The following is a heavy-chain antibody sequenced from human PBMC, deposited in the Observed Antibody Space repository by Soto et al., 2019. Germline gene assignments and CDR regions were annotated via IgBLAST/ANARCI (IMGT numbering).Heavy chain of an antibody. CDR1: DYGFAVYW. CDR3: ARQDVAANYYFDY. V-gene: IGHV5-51*01. D-gene: IGHD6-19*01. J-gene: IGHJ4*02. CDR2: IYPSDSDT. Sequence: GESLKISCKGSDYGFAVYWIAWVRQMPGKGLEWMGIIYPSDSDTRYSPSFQGQVTISADKSISTAYLQWSSLKASDTAMYYCARQDVAANYYFDYWGQGTLVTVSS.